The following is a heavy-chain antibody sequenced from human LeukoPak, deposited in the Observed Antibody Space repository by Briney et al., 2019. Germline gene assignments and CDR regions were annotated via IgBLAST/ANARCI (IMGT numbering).Heavy chain of an antibody. V-gene: IGHV4-34*01. CDR3: ARGPGIAVAGIDY. D-gene: IGHD6-19*01. Sequence: KPSETLSLTCAVYGGSFSGYYWSWIRQPPGKGLEWIGEINHSGSTNYNPSLKSRVTISVDTSKNQFSLKLSSVTAADTAVYYSARGPGIAVAGIDYWGQGTLVTVSS. J-gene: IGHJ4*02. CDR1: GGSFSGYY. CDR2: INHSGST.